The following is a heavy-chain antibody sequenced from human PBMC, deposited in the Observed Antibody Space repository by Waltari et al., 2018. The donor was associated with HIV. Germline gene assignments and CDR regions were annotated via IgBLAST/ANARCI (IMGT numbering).Heavy chain of an antibody. CDR3: ARNPFYDFWSDNWFDP. V-gene: IGHV4-39*01. CDR2: IYYRGST. CDR1: GGSISSSSYY. J-gene: IGHJ5*02. D-gene: IGHD3-3*01. Sequence: QLQLQESGPGLVKPSETLSLTCTVSGGSISSSSYYWGWIRQPPGKGLEWIGSIYYRGSTNYNPSLKRRVTISVDTSKNQCSLRLSSVTAADTAVYYCARNPFYDFWSDNWFDPWGQGTLVTVSS.